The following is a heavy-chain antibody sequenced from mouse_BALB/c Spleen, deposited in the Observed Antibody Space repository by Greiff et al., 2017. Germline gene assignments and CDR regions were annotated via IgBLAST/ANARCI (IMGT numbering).Heavy chain of an antibody. Sequence: VQLQQSGAELVRPGTSVKVSCKASGYAFTNYLIGWVKQRPGQGLEWIGVINPGSGGTNYNEKFKGKATLTADKSSSTAYMQLSSLTSDDSAVYFCARRGYYMDYWGQGTSVTVSS. CDR3: ARRGYYMDY. J-gene: IGHJ4*01. V-gene: IGHV1-54*03. D-gene: IGHD1-1*01. CDR1: GYAFTNYL. CDR2: INPGSGGT.